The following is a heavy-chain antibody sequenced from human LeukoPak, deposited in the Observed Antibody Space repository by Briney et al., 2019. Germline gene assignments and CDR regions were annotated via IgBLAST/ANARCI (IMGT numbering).Heavy chain of an antibody. Sequence: PGGSLRLSCAASGFTFNNYAMNWVRQAPGKGLEWVSSISGSGGVMYYADSVKGRFTISRDNSKNTLYLQMNSLRAEDTAVYYCARDLGSPRDDAFDIWGQGTMVTVSS. CDR3: ARDLGSPRDDAFDI. CDR2: ISGSGGVM. J-gene: IGHJ3*02. CDR1: GFTFNNYA. V-gene: IGHV3-23*01. D-gene: IGHD7-27*01.